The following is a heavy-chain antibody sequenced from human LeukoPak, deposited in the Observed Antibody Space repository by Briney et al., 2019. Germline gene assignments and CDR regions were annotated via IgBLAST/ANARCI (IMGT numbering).Heavy chain of an antibody. CDR2: ISGSGGST. Sequence: PGGSLRLSCAASGFSFSSYAMSWVRQAPGKGLEWVSAISGSGGSTYYADSVKGRFTISRDNSKNTLYLQMNSLRAEDTAVYYCAKWKDSSGWPDFDYWGQGTLVTVSS. D-gene: IGHD6-19*01. V-gene: IGHV3-23*01. CDR1: GFSFSSYA. CDR3: AKWKDSSGWPDFDY. J-gene: IGHJ4*02.